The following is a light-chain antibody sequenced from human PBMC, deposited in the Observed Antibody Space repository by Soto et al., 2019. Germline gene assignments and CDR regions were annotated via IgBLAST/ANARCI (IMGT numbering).Light chain of an antibody. Sequence: QSALTQPASVSGSPGQSITISCTGTSSDVGGYNYVSWYQQHPGKAPKLMIYDVSNRPSGVSNLFSGSKSGNTATLTISGLQAEDEGDYYCSSYTSSSTLVFGGGTQLTVL. CDR2: DVS. CDR1: SSDVGGYNY. CDR3: SSYTSSSTLV. J-gene: IGLJ3*02. V-gene: IGLV2-14*01.